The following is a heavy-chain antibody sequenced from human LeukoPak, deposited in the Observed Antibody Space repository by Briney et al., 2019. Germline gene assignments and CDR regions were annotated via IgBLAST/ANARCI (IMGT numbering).Heavy chain of an antibody. CDR1: GGPISSYY. Sequence: SETLSLTCTVSGGPISSYYWSWIRQPAGKGLEWVGRIYTSGSSNYNPSLESRVTMSVDMSENHISLKLTSVTAADTAVYYCAREGGPYRPLDYSGQGTLVTVSS. CDR3: AREGGPYRPLDY. CDR2: IYTSGSS. V-gene: IGHV4-4*07. J-gene: IGHJ4*02.